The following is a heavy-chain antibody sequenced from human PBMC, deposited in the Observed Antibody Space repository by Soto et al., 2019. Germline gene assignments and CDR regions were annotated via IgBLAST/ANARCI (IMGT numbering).Heavy chain of an antibody. CDR2: IYYSGST. J-gene: IGHJ4*02. Sequence: SETLSLTCTVSGGSISSSSYYWGWISQPPGKGLEWIGSIYYSGSTYYNPSLKSRVTISVDTSKNQFSLKLSSVTAADTAVYYCASHRDGYNIVLAYWGQGTLVTVSS. CDR1: GGSISSSSYY. D-gene: IGHD5-12*01. CDR3: ASHRDGYNIVLAY. V-gene: IGHV4-39*01.